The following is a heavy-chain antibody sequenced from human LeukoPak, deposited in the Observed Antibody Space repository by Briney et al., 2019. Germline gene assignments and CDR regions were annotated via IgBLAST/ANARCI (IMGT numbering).Heavy chain of an antibody. D-gene: IGHD2-15*01. V-gene: IGHV1-2*02. Sequence: GSSVKVSCKASGYTFTGYYMHWVRQAPGQGLEWMGWINPNSGGTNYAQKFQGRVTMTRDTSISTAYMELSRLRSDDTAVYYCARTPRYCSGGSCYWFDPWGQGTLVTVSS. CDR1: GYTFTGYY. CDR2: INPNSGGT. CDR3: ARTPRYCSGGSCYWFDP. J-gene: IGHJ5*02.